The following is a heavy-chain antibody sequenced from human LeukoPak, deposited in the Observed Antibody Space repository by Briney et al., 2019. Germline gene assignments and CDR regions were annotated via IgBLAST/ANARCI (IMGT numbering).Heavy chain of an antibody. J-gene: IGHJ4*02. Sequence: SETLSLTCTVSGGSISSYYWSWIRQPPGKGLEWIGYIYYSGSTNYNPSLKSRVTISVDTSKNQFSLKLSSVTAADTAVYYCARAWESSGYYRGGFGYYFDYWGQGTLVTVSS. D-gene: IGHD3-22*01. CDR1: GGSISSYY. V-gene: IGHV4-59*01. CDR3: ARAWESSGYYRGGFGYYFDY. CDR2: IYYSGST.